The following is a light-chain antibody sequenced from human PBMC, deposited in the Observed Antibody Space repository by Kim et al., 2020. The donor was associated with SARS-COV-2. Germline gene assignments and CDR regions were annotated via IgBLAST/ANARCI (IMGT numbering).Light chain of an antibody. CDR2: GKN. Sequence: ALEQPVRITCQGDSLRSYYASWYQQKPGQAPVLVIYGKNNRPSGIPDRFSGSSSGNTASLTITGAQAEDEADYYCNSRDSSGNHLVFGGGTQLTVL. CDR3: NSRDSSGNHLV. V-gene: IGLV3-19*01. CDR1: SLRSYY. J-gene: IGLJ3*02.